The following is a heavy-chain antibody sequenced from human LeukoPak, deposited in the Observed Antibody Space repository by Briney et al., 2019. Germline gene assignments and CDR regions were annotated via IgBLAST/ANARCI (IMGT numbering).Heavy chain of an antibody. D-gene: IGHD5-12*01. Sequence: PSETLSLTCTVSGGSISSSSYYWGWIRQPPGKGLEWIGSIYYSGSTNYNPSLKSRVTISVDTSKNQFSLKLSSVTAADTAVYYCARGGGYDDAFDIWGQGTMVTVSS. CDR3: ARGGGYDDAFDI. CDR1: GGSISSSSYY. J-gene: IGHJ3*02. CDR2: IYYSGST. V-gene: IGHV4-39*07.